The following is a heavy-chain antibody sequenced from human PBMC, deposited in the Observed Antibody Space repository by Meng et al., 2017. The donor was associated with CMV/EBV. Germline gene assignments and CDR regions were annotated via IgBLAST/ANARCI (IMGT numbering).Heavy chain of an antibody. CDR3: ARDRSGDGVHFDY. CDR2: ISSNGSNT. D-gene: IGHD3-3*01. CDR1: GFTFRNYA. J-gene: IGHJ4*02. V-gene: IGHV3-64*02. Sequence: GESLKISCAASGFTFRNYAMHWVRQAPGKGLQYVSAISSNGSNTYYADSVKGRFTISRDNSKNTLYLQMGSLRAEDMAVYYCARDRSGDGVHFDYWGQGTLVTVSS.